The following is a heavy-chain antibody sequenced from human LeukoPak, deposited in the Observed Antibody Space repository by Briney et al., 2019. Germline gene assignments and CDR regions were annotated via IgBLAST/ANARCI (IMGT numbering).Heavy chain of an antibody. CDR1: GFTFSSYS. Sequence: GGSLRLSCAASGFTFSSYSMNWVRQAPGKGLEWVSVIWYDGSKKYYADSVKGRFTISRDNSKNTVYLQMNSLRAEDTAVYYCARDPRGIAVAGTGDYWGQGTLVTVSS. CDR2: IWYDGSKK. D-gene: IGHD6-19*01. V-gene: IGHV3-33*08. J-gene: IGHJ4*02. CDR3: ARDPRGIAVAGTGDY.